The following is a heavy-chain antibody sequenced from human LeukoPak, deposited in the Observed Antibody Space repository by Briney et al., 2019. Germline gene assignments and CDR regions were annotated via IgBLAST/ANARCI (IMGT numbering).Heavy chain of an antibody. J-gene: IGHJ4*02. CDR3: ARRRVTFIRGVDITSYYFDY. V-gene: IGHV3-20*04. Sequence: GGSLRLSCAASGFTVSSNYMSWVRQAPGKGLEWVSGINWNGGSTGYADSVKGRFTISRDNAKNSLYLQMNSLRAEDTALYYCARRRVTFIRGVDITSYYFDYWGQGTLVTVSS. CDR1: GFTVSSNY. CDR2: INWNGGST. D-gene: IGHD3-10*01.